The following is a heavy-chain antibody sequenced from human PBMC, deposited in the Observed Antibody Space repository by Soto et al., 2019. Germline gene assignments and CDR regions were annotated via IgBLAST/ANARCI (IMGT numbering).Heavy chain of an antibody. D-gene: IGHD3-22*01. CDR3: ASRQNYYESSGYYYYYYYGMDV. CDR1: GGTFSSYA. V-gene: IGHV1-69*01. J-gene: IGHJ6*02. CDR2: LIPIFGTA. Sequence: QVQLVQSGAEVKKPGSSVKVSCKASGGTFSSYAISWVRQAPGQGLEWMGGLIPIFGTANYAQKFQGRVTITADESTSTAYMELSSLRSEDTAVYYCASRQNYYESSGYYYYYYYGMDVWGQGTTVTVSS.